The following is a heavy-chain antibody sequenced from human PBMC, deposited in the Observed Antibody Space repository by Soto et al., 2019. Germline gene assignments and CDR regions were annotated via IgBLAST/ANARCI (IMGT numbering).Heavy chain of an antibody. CDR1: GVTFSSYS. V-gene: IGHV1-3*01. D-gene: IGHD5-12*01. J-gene: IGHJ5*02. Sequence: GASVKVSCTASGVTFSSYSINWVPPAPLQGREWMVWIKVDSGNIEDSQKCQARVAITRDTSASTAYMEMRSLTSEDTALYYCARDLLPIYSFSGFDPWGQGTQVTVSS. CDR2: IKVDSGNI. CDR3: ARDLLPIYSFSGFDP.